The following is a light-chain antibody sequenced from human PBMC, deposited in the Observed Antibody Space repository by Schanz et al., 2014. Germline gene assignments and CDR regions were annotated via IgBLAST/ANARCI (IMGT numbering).Light chain of an antibody. CDR2: GAS. Sequence: EIVLTQSPGTLSLSPGERATLSCRASQSVDSNYLAWYQQKPGQAPRLLIYGASNRATGIPDRFSGSGSGTDFTLTINRLAPEDFAVYYCQQYGSSPWTFGQGTKVEVK. CDR1: QSVDSNY. J-gene: IGKJ1*01. V-gene: IGKV3-20*01. CDR3: QQYGSSPWT.